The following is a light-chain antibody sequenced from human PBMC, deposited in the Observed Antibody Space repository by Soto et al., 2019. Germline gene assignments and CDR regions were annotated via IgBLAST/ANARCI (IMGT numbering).Light chain of an antibody. CDR2: AAS. CDR3: QQSYSTPRTYT. V-gene: IGKV1-39*01. Sequence: DIQMTQSPSSLSAPVGDRVTITCRASQSIGRYINWYQQKPGKAPNLLIYAASSLQSGVPSRFSGSGSGTDFSLTISSLQPEDFATHYCQQSYSTPRTYTFGQGTKLEIK. J-gene: IGKJ2*01. CDR1: QSIGRY.